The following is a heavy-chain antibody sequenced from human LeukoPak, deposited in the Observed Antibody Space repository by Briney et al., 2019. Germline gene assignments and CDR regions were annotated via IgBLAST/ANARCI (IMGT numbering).Heavy chain of an antibody. CDR1: GFTFSSYA. V-gene: IGHV3-30*04. CDR2: ISYDGSNK. Sequence: GGSLRLSCAASGFTFSSYAMHWVRHALGKGVEWVAVISYDGSNKYYADSVKGRFTISRDNSKNTLYLQMNSLRAEDTAVYYCARDQGFYYGSGSYISNAFDIWGQGTMVTVSS. D-gene: IGHD3-10*01. J-gene: IGHJ3*02. CDR3: ARDQGFYYGSGSYISNAFDI.